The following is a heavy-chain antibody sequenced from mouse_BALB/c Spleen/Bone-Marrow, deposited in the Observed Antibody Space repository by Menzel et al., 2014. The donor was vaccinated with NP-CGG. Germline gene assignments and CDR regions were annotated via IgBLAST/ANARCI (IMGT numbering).Heavy chain of an antibody. D-gene: IGHD2-3*01. Sequence: EVQGVESGPDLVKPSQSLSLTCTVTGYSITSGYSWHWIRQFPGNKLEWMGFIYYSGGSNYNPSLKSRVSISRDASKNQFFLQLNSVTSEDAATYYCARHDGYFDYGGQGTTLTVSS. CDR2: IYYSGGS. CDR1: GYSITSGYS. CDR3: ARHDGYFDY. V-gene: IGHV3-1*02. J-gene: IGHJ2*01.